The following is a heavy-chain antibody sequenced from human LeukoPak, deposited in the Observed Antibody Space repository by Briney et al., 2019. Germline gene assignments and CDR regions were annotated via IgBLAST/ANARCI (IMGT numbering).Heavy chain of an antibody. CDR3: AKAGCSSTTCYTNC. Sequence: PGRSLRLSCAASGFIFDDYAMHWVRQAPGKGLEWVSDISWNSGTIDYADSVKGRFTISRDNAKNSLYLQMNSLRAEDTALYYCAKAGCSSTTCYTNCWGQGTLVTVSS. J-gene: IGHJ4*02. CDR2: ISWNSGTI. CDR1: GFIFDDYA. D-gene: IGHD2-2*02. V-gene: IGHV3-9*01.